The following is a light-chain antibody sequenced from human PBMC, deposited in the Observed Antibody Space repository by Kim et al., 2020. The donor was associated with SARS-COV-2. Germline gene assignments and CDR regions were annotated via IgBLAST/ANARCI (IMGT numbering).Light chain of an antibody. CDR1: QGISGY. Sequence: SASVGGRVTITCRTSQGISGYLAWVQQQPGKAPKLLIYAASTLQGGVPSRFSGSGSGTEFTLTIGSLQPEDFATYYCQQLNSYPPTFGQGTKLEI. CDR2: AAS. J-gene: IGKJ2*01. V-gene: IGKV1-9*01. CDR3: QQLNSYPPT.